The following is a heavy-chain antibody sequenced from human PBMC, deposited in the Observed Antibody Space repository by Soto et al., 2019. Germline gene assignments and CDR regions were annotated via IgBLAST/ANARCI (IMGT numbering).Heavy chain of an antibody. V-gene: IGHV4-59*08. D-gene: IGHD6-25*01. CDR2: VHYSGSI. CDR3: ARHKDAGSDRGGMDV. J-gene: IGHJ6*02. Sequence: QVQLQESGPGLVKPSETLSLTCTVSGGSISNFYWTWIRQPPGKGLEWIGNVHYSGSINYNPSLKRRLTTSVDTAKHQLSLNLSSVTAADTAVYYCARHKDAGSDRGGMDVWGQGTTVTVSS. CDR1: GGSISNFY.